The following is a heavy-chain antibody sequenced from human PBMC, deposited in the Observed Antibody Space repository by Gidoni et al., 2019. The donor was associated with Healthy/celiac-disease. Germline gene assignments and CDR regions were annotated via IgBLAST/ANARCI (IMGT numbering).Heavy chain of an antibody. Sequence: EVQLVESGGGLVKPGGSLRLSCAASGFTFSNAWMSWVRQAPGKGLEWVGRIKSKTDGETTDYAAPVKGRFTISRDDSKNTLYLQMNSLKTEDTAVYYCTTDLGTGHWGQGTLVTVSS. CDR3: TTDLGTGH. V-gene: IGHV3-15*01. CDR1: GFTFSNAW. J-gene: IGHJ1*01. CDR2: IKSKTDGETT. D-gene: IGHD1-1*01.